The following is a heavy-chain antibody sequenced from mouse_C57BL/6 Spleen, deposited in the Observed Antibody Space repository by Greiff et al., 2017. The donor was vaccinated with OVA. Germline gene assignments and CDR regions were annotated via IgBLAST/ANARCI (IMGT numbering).Heavy chain of an antibody. V-gene: IGHV5-17*01. Sequence: EVQRVESGGGLVKPGGSLKLSCAASGFTFSDYGMHWVRQAPEKGLEWVAYISSGSSTIYYADTVKGRFTISRDNAKNTLFLQMTSLRSEDTAMYYCASPDGYYGGAWFAYWGQGTLVTVSA. CDR3: ASPDGYYGGAWFAY. CDR2: ISSGSSTI. J-gene: IGHJ3*01. CDR1: GFTFSDYG. D-gene: IGHD2-3*01.